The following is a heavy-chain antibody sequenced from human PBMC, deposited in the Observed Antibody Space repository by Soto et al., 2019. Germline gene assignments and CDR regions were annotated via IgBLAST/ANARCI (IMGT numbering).Heavy chain of an antibody. CDR3: ARDFVVGGPTINYYYGMDV. CDR1: GFTVSSNY. Sequence: GSPRLSCAASGFTVSSNYMSWVRQAPGKGLEWISIIYSAGNTYYADSVKGRFTISRDNSKNTLYLQMNSLGAEDTAVYYCARDFVVGGPTINYYYGMDVWGQGTTVTVSS. V-gene: IGHV3-66*01. J-gene: IGHJ6*02. CDR2: IYSAGNT. D-gene: IGHD1-26*01.